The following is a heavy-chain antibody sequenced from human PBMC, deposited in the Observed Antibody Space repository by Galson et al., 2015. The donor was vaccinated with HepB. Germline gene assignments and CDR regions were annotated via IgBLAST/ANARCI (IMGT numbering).Heavy chain of an antibody. V-gene: IGHV3-30*04. CDR2: ISYDGTNE. CDR1: GFTFSYFA. Sequence: SLRLSCAASGFTFSYFAMHWVRQAPGMGLECVAVISYDGTNEYYADSVKGRFTISKDNSKNTLYLQMNSLRPDDTAVYYCARGPLTVMADQRLAEGGDLWGQGTLVTVSS. CDR3: ARGPLTVMADQRLAEGGDL. D-gene: IGHD6-25*01. J-gene: IGHJ5*02.